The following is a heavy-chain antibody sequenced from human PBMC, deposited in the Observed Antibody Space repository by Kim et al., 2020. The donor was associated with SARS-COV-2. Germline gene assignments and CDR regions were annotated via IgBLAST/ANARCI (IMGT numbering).Heavy chain of an antibody. CDR1: GGSISSSSYY. J-gene: IGHJ5*02. V-gene: IGHV4-39*02. CDR2: IYYSGST. D-gene: IGHD3-9*01. Sequence: SETLSLTCTVSGGSISSSSYYWGWIRQPPGKGLEWIGSIYYSGSTYYNPSLKSRVTISVDTSKNQFSLKLSSVTAADTAVYYCARESRGWHFDWLPWFDPWGQGTLVTVSS. CDR3: ARESRGWHFDWLPWFDP.